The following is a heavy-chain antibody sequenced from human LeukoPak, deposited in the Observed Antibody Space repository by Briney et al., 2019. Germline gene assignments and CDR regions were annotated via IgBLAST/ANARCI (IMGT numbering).Heavy chain of an antibody. CDR1: GFTFSSYA. Sequence: GGSLRLSCAASGFTFSSYAMHWVRQAPGKGLEWVAVISYDGSNKYYADSVKGRFTISRDNSKNTLYLQMNSLRAEDTAVYYCATMDDILTGYYRFPFDYWGQGTLVTVSS. CDR3: ATMDDILTGYYRFPFDY. J-gene: IGHJ4*02. CDR2: ISYDGSNK. D-gene: IGHD3-9*01. V-gene: IGHV3-30-3*01.